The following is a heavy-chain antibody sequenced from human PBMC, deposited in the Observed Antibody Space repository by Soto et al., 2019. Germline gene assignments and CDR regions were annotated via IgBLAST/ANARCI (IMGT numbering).Heavy chain of an antibody. D-gene: IGHD2-2*02. V-gene: IGHV4-34*01. J-gene: IGHJ6*02. Sequence: QVQLQQWGAGLLKPSETLSLTCAVYGGSFSGYYWSWNRQPPGKGLEWIGEINHSGSTNYNPSLKSRVTISVDTSKNQFSLKLSSVTAADTAVYYCARIQRDIVVVPAAIQWVGMDVWGQGTTVTVSS. CDR1: GGSFSGYY. CDR3: ARIQRDIVVVPAAIQWVGMDV. CDR2: INHSGST.